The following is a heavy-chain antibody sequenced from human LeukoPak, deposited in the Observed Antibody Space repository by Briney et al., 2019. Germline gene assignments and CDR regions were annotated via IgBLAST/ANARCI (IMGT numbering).Heavy chain of an antibody. CDR1: GFTFGSYS. J-gene: IGHJ1*01. V-gene: IGHV3-21*01. D-gene: IGHD6-13*01. Sequence: PGGSLRLSCAASGFTFGSYSMNWVRQAPGKGLEWVSSIDFTSRYIYNADSVKGRFTTSRDNAKNSLDLQMNSLKVEDTAVYYCATPAAGPGAEYSLYWGQGTLVIVSS. CDR2: IDFTSRYI. CDR3: ATPAAGPGAEYSLY.